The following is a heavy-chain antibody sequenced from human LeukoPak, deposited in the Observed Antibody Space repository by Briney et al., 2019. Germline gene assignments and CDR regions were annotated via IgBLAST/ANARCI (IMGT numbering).Heavy chain of an antibody. CDR2: INPNSGGT. CDR1: GYTFTSYY. V-gene: IGHV1-2*02. Sequence: GASVKVSCKASGYTFTSYYMHWVRQAPGQGLEWMGWINPNSGGTNYAQKFQGRVTMTRDTSISTAYMELSRLRSDDTAVYYCARDSYSSGSNGDFDYWGQGTLVTVSS. CDR3: ARDSYSSGSNGDFDY. J-gene: IGHJ4*02. D-gene: IGHD6-19*01.